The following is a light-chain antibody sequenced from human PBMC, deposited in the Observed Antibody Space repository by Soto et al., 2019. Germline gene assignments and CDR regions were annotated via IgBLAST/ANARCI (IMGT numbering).Light chain of an antibody. CDR2: AAS. CDR3: LQDYNYPFT. V-gene: IGKV1-6*01. CDR1: QGIRND. J-gene: IGKJ3*01. Sequence: AIQMTQSPSSLSASVGDRVTITCRASQGIRNDLGCYQQKQGKAPKLLIFAASSLQSGVPSRFSGSGSGTDFTLTISSLQPEDFATYYCLQDYNYPFTFGPGTKVDIK.